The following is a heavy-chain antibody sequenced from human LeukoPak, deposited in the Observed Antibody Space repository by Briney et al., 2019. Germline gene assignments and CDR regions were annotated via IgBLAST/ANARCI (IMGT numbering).Heavy chain of an antibody. D-gene: IGHD6-19*01. Sequence: GGSLRLSCAASGLTSGSYWMSWVRRTPGKGLEWVANIKHDGSERNYMESVKGRFTISRDNGKNSLHLQMNNLRAEDTAVYYCAAGSGWSSEYWGQGTLVTVSS. CDR3: AAGSGWSSEY. CDR2: IKHDGSER. CDR1: GLTSGSYW. J-gene: IGHJ4*02. V-gene: IGHV3-7*03.